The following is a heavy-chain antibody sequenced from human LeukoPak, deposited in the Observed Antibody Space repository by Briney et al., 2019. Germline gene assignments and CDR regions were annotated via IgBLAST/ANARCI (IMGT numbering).Heavy chain of an antibody. D-gene: IGHD3-3*01. CDR3: AKDHYWSIDY. V-gene: IGHV3-74*01. Sequence: PGGSLRLSCAASGFDFSSNWMHWVRHAPGQGLVWVSRIKGDGISTNYADSVKGRFTISRDIAKNTLYRQMNSLRAEDTGVYYCAKDHYWSIDYWGRGTLVTVSS. CDR1: GFDFSSNW. CDR2: IKGDGIST. J-gene: IGHJ4*02.